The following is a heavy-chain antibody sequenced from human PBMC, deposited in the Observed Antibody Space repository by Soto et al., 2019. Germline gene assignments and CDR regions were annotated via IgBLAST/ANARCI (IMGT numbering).Heavy chain of an antibody. CDR1: GGSINYYY. D-gene: IGHD3-10*01. J-gene: IGHJ4*02. Sequence: SETLSLTCNVSGGSINYYYWMWIRQPPGKGLEWIGYIYDTGTTNYNPSLKSRVTMSVDTSKSQFSLNLISVTAADTAVYYCSRGRGGHFDSWGQGTLVTVSS. CDR3: SRGRGGHFDS. CDR2: IYDTGTT. V-gene: IGHV4-59*01.